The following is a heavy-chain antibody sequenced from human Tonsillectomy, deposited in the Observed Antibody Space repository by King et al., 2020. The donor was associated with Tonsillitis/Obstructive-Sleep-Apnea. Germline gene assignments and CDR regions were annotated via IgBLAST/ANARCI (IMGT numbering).Heavy chain of an antibody. D-gene: IGHD2-15*01. CDR3: AKNVEVVAATHLYYYYTMDV. Sequence: VQLVESGGGVVQPGRSLRLSCAASGFTFRNYGMHWVRQAPGKGLEWVAVISYDGTNKYYADSVKGRFTISRDNSKNTLYLQMNSLRAEDTAVYHCAKNVEVVAATHLYYYYTMDVWGQGTTVTVSS. J-gene: IGHJ6*02. CDR1: GFTFRNYG. CDR2: ISYDGTNK. V-gene: IGHV3-30*18.